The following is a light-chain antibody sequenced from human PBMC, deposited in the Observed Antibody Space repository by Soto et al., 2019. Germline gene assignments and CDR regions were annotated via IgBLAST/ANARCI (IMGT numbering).Light chain of an antibody. J-gene: IGLJ2*01. CDR2: DVN. Sequence: QSALTQPASVSGSPGQSITISCTGTRSDIGAYNFVSWYQQRPGKAPKLILYDVNIRPSGVSYRFSGSKSGNTASLTISGLQAEDEADYYCTSWTTSTTMIFGGGTKVTVL. CDR3: TSWTTSTTMI. V-gene: IGLV2-14*03. CDR1: RSDIGAYNF.